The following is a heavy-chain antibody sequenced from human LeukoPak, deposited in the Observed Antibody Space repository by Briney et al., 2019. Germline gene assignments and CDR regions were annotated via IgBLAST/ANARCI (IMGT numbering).Heavy chain of an antibody. CDR1: GHTLTALP. CDR2: VEPHDDET. J-gene: IGHJ6*03. V-gene: IGHV1-24*01. Sequence: ASVKVSCKVSGHTLTALPMHWVRHAPGKRLEWIGSVEPHDDETIYAPNFLGRVTMTEDTSTNPAFMELTALRSEDTAVYYCAALDDSWSGYFSSSHYYYYVDVWGGGTTVTVSS. D-gene: IGHD3-3*01. CDR3: AALDDSWSGYFSSSHYYYYVDV.